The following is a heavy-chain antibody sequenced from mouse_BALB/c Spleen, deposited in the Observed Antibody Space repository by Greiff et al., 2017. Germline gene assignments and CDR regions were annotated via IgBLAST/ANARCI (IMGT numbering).Heavy chain of an antibody. V-gene: IGHV5-17*02. Sequence: EVQVVESGGGLVQPGGSRKLSCAASGFTFSSFGMHWVRQAPEKGLEWVAYISSGSSTIYYADTVKGRCTISRDKSKNTLFLQMTSLRSEDTAMYYCARGYPMDYWGQGTSVTVSS. CDR3: ARGYPMDY. CDR2: ISSGSSTI. CDR1: GFTFSSFG. J-gene: IGHJ4*01.